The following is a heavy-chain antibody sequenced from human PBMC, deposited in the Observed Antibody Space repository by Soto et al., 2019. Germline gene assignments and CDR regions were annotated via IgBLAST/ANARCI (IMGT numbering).Heavy chain of an antibody. CDR2: IYHNGSP. CDR1: GGSISSTNW. J-gene: IGHJ2*01. Sequence: SETLSLTCVVSGGSISSTNWWTWVRQPPGKRLEWIGEIYHNGSPTYSPSLRGRATISVDKSNNQFSLRLRSVTAADTAVYYCANFNWYFDLWGRGTLVTVS. V-gene: IGHV4-4*02. CDR3: ANFNWYFDL.